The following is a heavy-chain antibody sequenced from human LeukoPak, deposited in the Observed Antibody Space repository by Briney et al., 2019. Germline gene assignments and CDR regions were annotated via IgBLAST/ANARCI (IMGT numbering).Heavy chain of an antibody. V-gene: IGHV4-39*01. CDR1: GGSISSTTHH. CDR2: IYYSGST. Sequence: PSETLSLTCGISGGSISSTTHHWEWIRQPPGKGLEWLGSIYYSGSTNYNSSLKSRVTITVDTSENQFSLKLSSVTAADTAVYLCARRNTGSYAAYFDLWGRGTLVTVSS. J-gene: IGHJ2*01. D-gene: IGHD3-16*01. CDR3: ARRNTGSYAAYFDL.